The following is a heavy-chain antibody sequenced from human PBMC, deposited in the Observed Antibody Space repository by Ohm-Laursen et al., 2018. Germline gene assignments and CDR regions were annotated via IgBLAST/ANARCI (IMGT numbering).Heavy chain of an antibody. J-gene: IGHJ3*02. V-gene: IGHV3-30*18. Sequence: SLRLSCAASGFTFSSYGMHWVRQAPGKGLERVAVISYDGSNKYYADSVKGRFTISRDNSKNTLYLQMNSLRAEGTAVYYCAKGGSGYYDSSGSPMLAFDIWGQGTMVTVSS. CDR2: ISYDGSNK. CDR3: AKGGSGYYDSSGSPMLAFDI. CDR1: GFTFSSYG. D-gene: IGHD3-22*01.